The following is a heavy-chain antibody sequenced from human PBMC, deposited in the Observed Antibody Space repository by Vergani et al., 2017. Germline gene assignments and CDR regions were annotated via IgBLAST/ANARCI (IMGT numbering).Heavy chain of an antibody. CDR1: GYTFTGYY. J-gene: IGHJ5*02. CDR3: ARDSRYCSSTSCYVGRDWFDP. V-gene: IGHV1-46*01. Sequence: QVQLVQSGAEVKKPGASVKVSCKASGYTFTGYYMHWVRQAPGQGLEWMGIINPSGGSTSYAQKFQGRVTITRDTSTSTVYMELSSLRSEDTAVYYCARDSRYCSSTSCYVGRDWFDPWGQGTLVTVSS. D-gene: IGHD2-2*01. CDR2: INPSGGST.